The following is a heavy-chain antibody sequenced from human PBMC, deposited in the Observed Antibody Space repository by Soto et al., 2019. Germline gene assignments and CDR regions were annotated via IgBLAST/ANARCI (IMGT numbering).Heavy chain of an antibody. D-gene: IGHD2-2*01. J-gene: IGHJ4*02. CDR1: GYTFTSYY. Sequence: ASVKVSCNASGYTFTSYYMHWVRQAPGQGLEWMRIITPSGDSTSYAQKLQGRVTTTRATSTSTVYMELSTLRSEDTAVYYCARATVEVVVVPAARNPDYWGQGTLVTVSS. CDR2: ITPSGDST. CDR3: ARATVEVVVVPAARNPDY. V-gene: IGHV1-46*03.